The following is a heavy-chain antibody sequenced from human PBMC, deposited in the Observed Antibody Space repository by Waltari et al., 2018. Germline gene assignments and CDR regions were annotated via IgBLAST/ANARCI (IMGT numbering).Heavy chain of an antibody. Sequence: QVQLQESGPGLVKPSETLSLTCTVSGGSISSYYWSWIRQPPGKGLEWIGYIYYSGSTNYNPARKSRVTISVDTSKNQFSLKLSSVTAADTDVYYCARGGPDIVVVPAASYYYYYGMDVWGQGTTVTVSS. CDR3: ARGGPDIVVVPAASYYYYYGMDV. V-gene: IGHV4-59*01. J-gene: IGHJ6*02. CDR2: IYYSGST. CDR1: GGSISSYY. D-gene: IGHD2-2*01.